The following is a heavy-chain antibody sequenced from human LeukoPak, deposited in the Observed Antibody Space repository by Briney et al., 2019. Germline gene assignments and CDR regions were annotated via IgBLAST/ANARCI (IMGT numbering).Heavy chain of an antibody. CDR2: IRYDGSNK. V-gene: IGHV3-30*02. CDR3: AKDRCSSTSCFKFDY. Sequence: QPGGSLRLSCAASGFTFSNYGMHWVRQAPGKGLEWVTFIRYDGSNKYYADSVKGRFTISRDNSKNTLYLQMNSLRAEDTAVYYCAKDRCSSTSCFKFDYWGQGTLVTVSS. CDR1: GFTFSNYG. J-gene: IGHJ4*02. D-gene: IGHD2-2*01.